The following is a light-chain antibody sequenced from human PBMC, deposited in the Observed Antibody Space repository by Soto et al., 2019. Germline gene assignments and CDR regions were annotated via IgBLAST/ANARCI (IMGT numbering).Light chain of an antibody. CDR1: QSVSSY. CDR2: DAS. J-gene: IGKJ5*01. Sequence: DIMMTQSPDSLAVSLGERATINCKSSQSVSSYLAWYQQKPGQAPRLLIYDASNRATGIPARFSGSGSGTDFTLTISSLEPEDFAVYYCQQRSNWPPITFGQGTRLEI. CDR3: QQRSNWPPIT. V-gene: IGKV3-11*01.